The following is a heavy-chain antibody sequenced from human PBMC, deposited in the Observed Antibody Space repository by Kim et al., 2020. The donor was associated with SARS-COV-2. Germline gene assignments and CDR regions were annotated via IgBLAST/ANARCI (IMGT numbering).Heavy chain of an antibody. CDR2: K. J-gene: IGHJ6*03. V-gene: IGHV3-30*02. CDR3: AKDIYYYYMDV. Sequence: KYYADSVKGRFTISRDNSKNMLYLQMNSLRAEDTAVYYCAKDIYYYYMDVWGKGTTVTVSS.